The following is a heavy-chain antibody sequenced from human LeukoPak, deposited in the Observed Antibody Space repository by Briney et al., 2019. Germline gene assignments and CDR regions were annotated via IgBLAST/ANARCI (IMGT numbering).Heavy chain of an antibody. J-gene: IGHJ4*02. D-gene: IGHD6-19*01. CDR2: ISYDGSNR. CDR1: EFTFSSYD. V-gene: IGHV3-30*18. CDR3: AKDRWLPFDY. Sequence: GRSLRLSCAASEFTFSSYDMHWVRQAPGKGLEWVAVISYDGSNRYYADSVKGRFTISRDNSKNTLYLQMNSLRAEDTAVYYCAKDRWLPFDYWGQGTLVTVSS.